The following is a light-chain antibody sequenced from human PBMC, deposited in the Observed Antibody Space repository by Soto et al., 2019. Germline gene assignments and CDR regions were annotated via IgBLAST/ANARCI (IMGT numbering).Light chain of an antibody. CDR3: SSYAGGNNAYV. Sequence: QSALTQPPSASGSPGQSVTISCTGASSDVGGYNYVSWYQQHPGKAPKLMIYEVTKRPSGVPDRFSGSKSGNTASLTVSGLQPEEEADYYCSSYAGGNNAYVFGTGTKVTVL. CDR2: EVT. J-gene: IGLJ1*01. V-gene: IGLV2-8*01. CDR1: SSDVGGYNY.